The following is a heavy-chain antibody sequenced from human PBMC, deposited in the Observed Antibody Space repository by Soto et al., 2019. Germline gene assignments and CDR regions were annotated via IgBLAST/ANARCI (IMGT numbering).Heavy chain of an antibody. CDR3: AIAVGAPAVFSIDF. CDR1: GGTFSSYA. CDR2: IIPIFGTA. J-gene: IGHJ4*03. D-gene: IGHD1-26*01. V-gene: IGHV1-69*13. Sequence: SVKVSCKASGGTFSSYAISWVRQAPGQGLEWMGGIIPIFGTANYAQKFQGRVTITADESTSTAYMELSSLRSEDTAVYYCAIAVGAPAVFSIDFCGQGTMVTVSS.